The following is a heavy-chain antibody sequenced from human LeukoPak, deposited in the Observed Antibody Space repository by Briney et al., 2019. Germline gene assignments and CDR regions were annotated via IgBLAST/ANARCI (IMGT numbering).Heavy chain of an antibody. CDR1: GGSISSYY. D-gene: IGHD6-13*01. CDR3: ARWGGGSSFDY. Sequence: SETLSLTCTVSGGSISSYYWSWIRQPPGKGLEWIGYIYYSGSTNYSPSLKSRVTISVDTSKNQFSLKLSSVTAADTAVYYCARWGGGSSFDYWGQGTLVTVSS. J-gene: IGHJ4*02. CDR2: IYYSGST. V-gene: IGHV4-59*12.